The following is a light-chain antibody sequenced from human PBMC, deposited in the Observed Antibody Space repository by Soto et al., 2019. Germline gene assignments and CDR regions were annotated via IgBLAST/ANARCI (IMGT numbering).Light chain of an antibody. CDR1: KSDIGVYDF. J-gene: IGLJ1*01. V-gene: IGLV2-8*01. CDR3: KSYDGRNTYV. Sequence: SVLTQPPSASGSPGQSVTISCTGTKSDIGVYDFVSWYQHHPGKAPRLIIYEVVQRPSGVPDRFSGSKSGNTASLTVSGLQDADEADYFCKSYDGRNTYVFGSGTKVTV. CDR2: EVV.